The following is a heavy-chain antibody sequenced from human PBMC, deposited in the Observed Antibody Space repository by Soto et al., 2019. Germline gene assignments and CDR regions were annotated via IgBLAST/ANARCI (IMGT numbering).Heavy chain of an antibody. CDR3: AKGGSNSRSCYYSYYGMHI. Sequence: APLTVSWNPSGYAFSGYYMRWGHKDPRPGLEWMGWINPNSGGTNYAQKFQGWLTMTRDTSISTAYMELRRLRSDDTAVYYYAKGGSNSRSCYYSYYGMHIWGQANSVTV. V-gene: IGHV1-2*04. CDR1: GYAFSGYY. D-gene: IGHD1-26*01. J-gene: IGHJ6*01. CDR2: INPNSGGT.